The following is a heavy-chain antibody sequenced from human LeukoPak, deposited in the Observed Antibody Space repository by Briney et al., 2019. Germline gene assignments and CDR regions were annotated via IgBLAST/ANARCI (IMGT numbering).Heavy chain of an antibody. CDR3: ARDNRDYFDY. J-gene: IGHJ4*02. Sequence: ASVKVSCKASGYTFTGYYMHWVRQAPGQGLEWMDWINPNSGVTNYTQKFQGRVTMTRDTSISTAYMVLSRLRSDDTAVYYCARDNRDYFDYWGQGTLVTVSS. CDR2: INPNSGVT. CDR1: GYTFTGYY. V-gene: IGHV1-2*02.